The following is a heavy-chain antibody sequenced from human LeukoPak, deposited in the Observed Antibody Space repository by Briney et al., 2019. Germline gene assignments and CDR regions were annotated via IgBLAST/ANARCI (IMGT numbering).Heavy chain of an antibody. J-gene: IGHJ4*01. Sequence: PGGSLRLSCVGSGFTFNGYAMSWVRQRPGKGPEWVSMISSSGDATDYAESVKDRFSISRDNAKKTLYLQINDPRGDDMAIYYCAKDPRAMGRYFFDDWGQGSLVIVSS. D-gene: IGHD3-16*01. CDR3: AKDPRAMGRYFFDD. CDR2: ISSSGDAT. V-gene: IGHV3-23*01. CDR1: GFTFNGYA.